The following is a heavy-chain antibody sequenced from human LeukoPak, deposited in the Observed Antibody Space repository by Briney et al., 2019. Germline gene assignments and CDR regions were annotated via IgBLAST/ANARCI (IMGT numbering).Heavy chain of an antibody. D-gene: IGHD1-26*01. J-gene: IGHJ6*02. CDR3: AREGWSGRNGEYLVGGMDV. CDR1: GFTFSSYG. Sequence: GRSLRLSCAASGFTFSSYGMHWVRQAPGKRLEWVAVISYDGSNKYYADSVKGRFTISRDNSKNTLYLQMSSLRAEDTALYYCAREGWSGRNGEYLVGGMDVWAQGTTVTVSS. V-gene: IGHV3-30*03. CDR2: ISYDGSNK.